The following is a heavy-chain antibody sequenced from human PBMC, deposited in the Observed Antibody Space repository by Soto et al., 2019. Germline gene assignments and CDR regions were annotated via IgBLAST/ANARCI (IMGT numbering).Heavy chain of an antibody. CDR3: ARDSDCHSTSCFFPPHV. D-gene: IGHD2-2*01. CDR2: ISGGGSYI. CDR1: GFTFSYEN. V-gene: IGHV3-21*06. Sequence: GGSLRLSCSASGFTFSYENMSWVRQFPGKGLEWVSGISGGGSYIFYADSVQGRFSISRDNAKNSLFLEMNSLRVEDTAVYYCARDSDCHSTSCFFPPHVWGQGTTVTVSS. J-gene: IGHJ6*02.